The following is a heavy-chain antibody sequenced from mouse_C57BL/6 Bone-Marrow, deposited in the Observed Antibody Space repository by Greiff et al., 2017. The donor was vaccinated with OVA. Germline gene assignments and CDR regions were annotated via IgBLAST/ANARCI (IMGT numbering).Heavy chain of an antibody. D-gene: IGHD4-1*01. J-gene: IGHJ2*01. CDR2: ISNGGGST. V-gene: IGHV5-12*01. CDR3: ARNWDLDY. Sequence: EVMLVESGGGLVQPGGSLKLSCAASGFTFSDYYMYWVRQTPEKRLEWVAYISNGGGSTYYPDTVKGRFTISRDNAKNTLYLQMSRLKSEDTAMYYCARNWDLDYWGQGTTLTVSS. CDR1: GFTFSDYY.